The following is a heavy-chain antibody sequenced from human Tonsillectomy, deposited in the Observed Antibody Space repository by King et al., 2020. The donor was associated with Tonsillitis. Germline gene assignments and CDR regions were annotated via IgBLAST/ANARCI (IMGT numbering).Heavy chain of an antibody. CDR2: ISSSGNYT. J-gene: IGHJ4*02. CDR1: GFTFSDYY. V-gene: IGHV3-11*05. D-gene: IGHD5-18*01. Sequence: VQLVESGGGLVKPGGSLRLSCAASGFTFSDYYMSWIRQTPGKGLEWVSYISSSGNYTNYADSVMGRFTISRDNAKNSLYLQMNSLRAEDTAVYYCARVRQLWVFDFWGQGTLVTVSS. CDR3: ARVRQLWVFDF.